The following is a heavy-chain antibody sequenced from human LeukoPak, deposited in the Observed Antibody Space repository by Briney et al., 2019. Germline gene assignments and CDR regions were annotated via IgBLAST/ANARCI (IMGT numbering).Heavy chain of an antibody. Sequence: ASVKVSSKASGYTFNSYGISWVRQAPGQGLEWMGWISPYRGDTEYAQKIQGRVSMTTDTSTSTAYMELRSLRSDDTAVYYCARQVLIVGGRYGMDVWGQGTTVTVSS. J-gene: IGHJ6*02. CDR1: GYTFNSYG. D-gene: IGHD3-22*01. CDR2: ISPYRGDT. V-gene: IGHV1-18*01. CDR3: ARQVLIVGGRYGMDV.